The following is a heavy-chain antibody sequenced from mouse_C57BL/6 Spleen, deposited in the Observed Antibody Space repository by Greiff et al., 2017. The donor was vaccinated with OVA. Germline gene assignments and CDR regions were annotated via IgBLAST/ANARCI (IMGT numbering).Heavy chain of an antibody. D-gene: IGHD1-1*01. Sequence: EVQLQQSGPELVKPGASVKISCKASGYSFTDYNMNWVKQSNGKSLEWIGVINPNYGPTRYNQKFKGKATLTVDQSYSTAYMQRNRLTSEDSAVYDCARSDYGNPMDYWGQGTTRTVSS. J-gene: IGHJ2*01. V-gene: IGHV1-39*01. CDR1: GYSFTDYN. CDR3: ARSDYGNPMDY. CDR2: INPNYGPT.